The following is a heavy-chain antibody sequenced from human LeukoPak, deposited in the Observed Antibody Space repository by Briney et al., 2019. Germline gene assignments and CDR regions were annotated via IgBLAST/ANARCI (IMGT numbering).Heavy chain of an antibody. CDR2: ISAYNGNT. CDR3: ASRKLGNDY. V-gene: IGHV1-18*01. CDR1: GYTFTKYG. Sequence: ASVKVSCKASGYTFTKYGLNWVRQAPGQGPEWMGWISAYNGNTKYAQKFQDRVTMTTDTSTSTAYMEVRSLRSDDTAVYYCASRKLGNDYWGQGTLVTVSS. J-gene: IGHJ4*02. D-gene: IGHD7-27*01.